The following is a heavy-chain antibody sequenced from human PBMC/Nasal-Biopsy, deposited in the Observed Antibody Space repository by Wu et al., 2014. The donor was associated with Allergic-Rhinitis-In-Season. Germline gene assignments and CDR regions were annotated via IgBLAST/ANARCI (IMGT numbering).Heavy chain of an antibody. CDR1: GFSFGSYS. CDR2: IGSGGDT. V-gene: IGHV3-13*01. CDR3: AREIAGAEGGHYYYGLDV. D-gene: IGHD6-13*01. Sequence: LRLSCAASGFSFGSYSMNWVRQATGKGLEWVSAIGSGGDTYYSGSVKGRFTISRENAKNSLYLQMNSLTAGDTAVYYCAREIAGAEGGHYYYGLDVLGQGTTVTVSS. J-gene: IGHJ6*02.